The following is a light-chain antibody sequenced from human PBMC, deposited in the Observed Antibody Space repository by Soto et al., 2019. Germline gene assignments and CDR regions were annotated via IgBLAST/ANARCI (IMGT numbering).Light chain of an antibody. CDR1: SSDIGGYNS. CDR3: SSRAGISYYLV. J-gene: IGLJ3*02. Sequence: QSVLTQPPSASGSPGQSVTISCTGTSSDIGGYNSVSWYQQHPGKAPRLMIYEVNKRPSGVPDRFSGSKSGYTASLTVSGLQTEDEAFYYCSSRAGISYYLVCGGGIKVTVL. V-gene: IGLV2-8*01. CDR2: EVN.